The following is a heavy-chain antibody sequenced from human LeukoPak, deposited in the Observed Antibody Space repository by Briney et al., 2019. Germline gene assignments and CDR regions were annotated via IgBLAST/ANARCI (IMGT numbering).Heavy chain of an antibody. J-gene: IGHJ3*02. CDR3: ARSPDWNYLGAYDI. Sequence: GASVKVSCKASGYTFTGYYMHWVRQAPGQGLEWMGWINPNSGGTNYAQKFQGRVTMTRDTSISTAYMELSRLRSDDTAVYYCARSPDWNYLGAYDIWGQGTMVTVSS. V-gene: IGHV1-2*02. CDR2: INPNSGGT. CDR1: GYTFTGYY. D-gene: IGHD1-7*01.